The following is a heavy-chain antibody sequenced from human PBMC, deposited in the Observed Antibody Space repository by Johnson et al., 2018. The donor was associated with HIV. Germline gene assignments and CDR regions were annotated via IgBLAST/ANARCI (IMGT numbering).Heavy chain of an antibody. CDR1: GFTFSSYA. CDR2: IWYDGSNK. Sequence: QVQLVESGGGLVQPGRSLRLSCAASGFTFSSYAIHWVRQAPGKGLEWVAVIWYDGSNKYYADSVKGRFPSSRDNSKNSLYLQMNSLSAEDPAVYYCGKVGATVITPRGEAFDIWGQGTMVTVSS. D-gene: IGHD4-23*01. J-gene: IGHJ3*02. CDR3: GKVGATVITPRGEAFDI. V-gene: IGHV3-30*04.